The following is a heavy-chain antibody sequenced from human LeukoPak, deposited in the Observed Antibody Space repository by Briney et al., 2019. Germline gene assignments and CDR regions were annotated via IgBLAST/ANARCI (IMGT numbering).Heavy chain of an antibody. J-gene: IGHJ6*02. CDR2: ISSTSTTI. Sequence: GGSLRLSCVASGFIFSSYNMNWVRQAPGKGLEWLSYISSTSTTIYYADSVKGRFTISRDNAKNSLYLHMNSLRAEDTAMYYCARTYDSSGWDFYYGLDVWGQGTTVTVSS. CDR1: GFIFSSYN. V-gene: IGHV3-48*04. D-gene: IGHD3-22*01. CDR3: ARTYDSSGWDFYYGLDV.